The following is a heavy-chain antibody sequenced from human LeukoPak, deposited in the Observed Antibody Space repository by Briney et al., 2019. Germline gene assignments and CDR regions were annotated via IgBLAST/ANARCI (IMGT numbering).Heavy chain of an antibody. Sequence: SVKVSCKASGYTFTRNGISWVRLAPGQGLEWMGWISAQNGNTKYADKFQDRVAMTTDTSTNTAYMELRSLRSDDTAVYYCARDRNPPYYDTSGHYPHYFDYWGQGTLVTVSS. J-gene: IGHJ4*02. CDR3: ARDRNPPYYDTSGHYPHYFDY. V-gene: IGHV1-18*01. D-gene: IGHD3-22*01. CDR2: ISAQNGNT. CDR1: GYTFTRNG.